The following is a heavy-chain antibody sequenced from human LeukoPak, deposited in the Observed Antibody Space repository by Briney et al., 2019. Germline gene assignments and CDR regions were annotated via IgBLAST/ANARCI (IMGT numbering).Heavy chain of an antibody. CDR3: AKVTRSGSYYFDY. Sequence: GGSLRLSCAASGFTFSSYAMSWVRQAPGKGLEWVSAISGGGGSTYYADSVKGRFTISRDNSKNTLYLQMNSLRAEDTAVYYCAKVTRSGSYYFDYWGQGTLVTVSS. CDR2: ISGGGGST. J-gene: IGHJ4*02. V-gene: IGHV3-23*01. CDR1: GFTFSSYA. D-gene: IGHD1-26*01.